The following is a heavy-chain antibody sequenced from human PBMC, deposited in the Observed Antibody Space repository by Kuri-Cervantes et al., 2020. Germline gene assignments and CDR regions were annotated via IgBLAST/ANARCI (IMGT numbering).Heavy chain of an antibody. CDR1: GGSISSSNW. D-gene: IGHD3-16*01. V-gene: IGHV4-4*02. J-gene: IGHJ4*02. Sequence: GSLRLSCAVSGGSISSSNWWSWVSQPPGKGLAWIGEIYHSGSTNYNPSLKSRVTISVDKSKNQFSLKLSSVTAADTAVYYCARAGDDYYFDYWGQGTLVTVSS. CDR3: ARAGDDYYFDY. CDR2: IYHSGST.